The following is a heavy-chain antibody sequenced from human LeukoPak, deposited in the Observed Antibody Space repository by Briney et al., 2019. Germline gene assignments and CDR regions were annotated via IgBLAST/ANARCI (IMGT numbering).Heavy chain of an antibody. D-gene: IGHD2-2*01. V-gene: IGHV3-9*03. CDR1: GAFISRYY. CDR3: AKGYCTSTSCYFDY. J-gene: IGHJ4*02. Sequence: LSLTCTVSGAFISRYYWNWIRQPPGKGLEWVSGISWNSGSIGYADSVKGRFTISRDNAKNSLYLQMNSLRAEDMALYYCAKGYCTSTSCYFDYWGQGTLVTVSS. CDR2: ISWNSGSI.